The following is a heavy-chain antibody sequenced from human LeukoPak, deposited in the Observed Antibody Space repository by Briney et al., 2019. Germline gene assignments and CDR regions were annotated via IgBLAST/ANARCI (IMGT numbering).Heavy chain of an antibody. CDR3: ARDLYTAGLTD. CDR2: ISSSSHYI. D-gene: IGHD1-14*01. J-gene: IGHJ4*02. V-gene: IGHV3-21*01. Sequence: GGSLRLSCAASGFTFSVYSMNWVRQAPGKGLEWVSSISSSSHYIYYADSVKGRFTISRYNAKNSLYLQMNSLRAEDTAVYYCARDLYTAGLTDWGQGTLVTVSS. CDR1: GFTFSVYS.